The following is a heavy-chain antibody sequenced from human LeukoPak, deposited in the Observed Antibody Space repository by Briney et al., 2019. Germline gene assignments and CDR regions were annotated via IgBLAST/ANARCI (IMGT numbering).Heavy chain of an antibody. V-gene: IGHV3-43D*03. CDR1: GFTFDDYA. CDR3: AKTGEGGSSRYMDV. J-gene: IGHJ6*03. D-gene: IGHD6-6*01. CDR2: ISWDGGST. Sequence: PGGSLRLSCAASGFTFDDYAMHWVRQAPGKGLEWVSLISWDGGSTYYADSVKGRFTISRDNSKNSLYLQMNSLRAEDTALYYCAKTGEGGSSRYMDVWGKGTTVTVSS.